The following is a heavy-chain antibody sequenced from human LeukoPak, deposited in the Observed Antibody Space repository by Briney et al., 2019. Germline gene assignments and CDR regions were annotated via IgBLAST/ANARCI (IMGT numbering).Heavy chain of an antibody. CDR1: GSTFSSYW. D-gene: IGHD2-15*01. CDR3: VRDSCSGRSCYFGY. J-gene: IGHJ4*02. CDR2: INSDGSST. V-gene: IGHV3-74*01. Sequence: PGGSLRLSCAASGSTFSSYWMHWVRHAPGKGLVWVSRINSDGSSTNYADSVKGRFTISRDNAKNTLYLQMNSLRGEDTAVYYCVRDSCSGRSCYFGYWGQGTLVTVSS.